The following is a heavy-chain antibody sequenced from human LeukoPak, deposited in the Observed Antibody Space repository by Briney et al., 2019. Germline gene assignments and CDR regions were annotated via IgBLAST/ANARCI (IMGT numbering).Heavy chain of an antibody. D-gene: IGHD5-12*01. CDR2: ISPGSDYI. J-gene: IGHJ4*02. Sequence: GESLRLSCAASGFPFSSYSMNWLRLAPGKGLEWVSSISPGSDYIYYADSVKGRFTMSRDNAKKSLYLQMNNLRAEDTAVYYCVRGGYRGYDYEYWGQGTLVTVFS. CDR3: VRGGYRGYDYEY. V-gene: IGHV3-21*01. CDR1: GFPFSSYS.